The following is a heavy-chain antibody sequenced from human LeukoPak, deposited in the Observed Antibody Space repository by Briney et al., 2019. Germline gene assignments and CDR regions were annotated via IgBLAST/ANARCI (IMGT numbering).Heavy chain of an antibody. CDR1: GGSINSGSYG. CDR3: ARGGGFYGSGTTHFDY. V-gene: IGHV4-30-2*01. J-gene: IGHJ4*02. D-gene: IGHD3-10*01. CDR2: IYRSGST. Sequence: SQTLSLTCAVSGGSINSGSYGWSWIRQPPGRGLEWIGYIYRSGSTLYNPSLKSRVSITIDKSKNQFSLKLNSVTAADTAFYFCARGGGFYGSGTTHFDYWGQGALVTVSS.